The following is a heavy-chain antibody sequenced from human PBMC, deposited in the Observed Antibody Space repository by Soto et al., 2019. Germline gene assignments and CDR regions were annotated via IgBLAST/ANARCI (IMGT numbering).Heavy chain of an antibody. J-gene: IGHJ4*01. V-gene: IGHV4-34*02. CDR1: GGSFSGYS. CDR2: INYTGTT. CDR3: AREGGSGWYYYDY. Sequence: QVQLQQWGAGLLKPSETLSLTCAVNGGSFSGYSWTWIRQAPGKGLDWIGEINYTGTTNYSPSLKSRVTLSVDTSKNQFSLELRSVSPADTAVYYCAREGGSGWYYYDYWGHGTLVTVSS. D-gene: IGHD6-19*01.